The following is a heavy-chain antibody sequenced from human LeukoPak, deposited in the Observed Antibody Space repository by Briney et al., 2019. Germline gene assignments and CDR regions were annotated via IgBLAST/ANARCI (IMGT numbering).Heavy chain of an antibody. CDR3: ARVGRSGGVFDS. D-gene: IGHD3-10*01. V-gene: IGHV3-11*04. CDR1: AFIFNNYY. CDR2: ISNSGSTM. J-gene: IGHJ4*02. Sequence: GGSLRLSCAASAFIFNNYYMSWIRQAPEKGLECVSYISNSGSTMFYAGSVKGRFTISRDNAKNSLYLQMNSLRAEDTAVYYCARVGRSGGVFDSWGQGTLVTVSS.